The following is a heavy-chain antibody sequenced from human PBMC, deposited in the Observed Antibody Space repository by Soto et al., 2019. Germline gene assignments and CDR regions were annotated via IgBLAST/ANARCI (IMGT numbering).Heavy chain of an antibody. CDR2: TYYRSKWYN. J-gene: IGHJ5*02. D-gene: IGHD6-6*01. CDR1: GDSVSSNSAA. V-gene: IGHV6-1*01. CDR3: ARYIPIAARRINWFDP. Sequence: SQTLSLTCAISGDSVSSNSAAWNWIRQSPSRGLEWLGRTYYRSKWYNDYAVSVKSRITINPDTSKNQFSLQLNSVTPEDTAVYYCARYIPIAARRINWFDPWGQGTLVTVSS.